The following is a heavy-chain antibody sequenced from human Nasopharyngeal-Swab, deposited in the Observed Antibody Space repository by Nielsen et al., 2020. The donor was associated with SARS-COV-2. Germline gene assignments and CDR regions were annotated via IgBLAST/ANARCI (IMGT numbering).Heavy chain of an antibody. CDR1: GCTLTELS. Sequence: ASVKVSCKVSGCTLTELSMHWVRQAPGKGLEWMGGFDPEDGETIYAQKFQGRVTMTEDTSTDTAYMELSSLRSEDTAVYYCATDLGYSSGWYDYYGMDVWGQGTTVTVSS. D-gene: IGHD6-19*01. CDR3: ATDLGYSSGWYDYYGMDV. CDR2: FDPEDGET. V-gene: IGHV1-24*01. J-gene: IGHJ6*02.